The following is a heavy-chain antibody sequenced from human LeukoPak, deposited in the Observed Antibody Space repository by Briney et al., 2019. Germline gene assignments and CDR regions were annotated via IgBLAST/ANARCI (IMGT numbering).Heavy chain of an antibody. D-gene: IGHD3-22*01. CDR3: ARAERYYDSSGYPIYHFDH. V-gene: IGHV4-59*01. CDR1: GGSISSYY. CDR2: IYYSGST. J-gene: IGHJ4*02. Sequence: SETLSLTCTVSGGSISSYYWTWIRQPPGKGLEWIGYIYYSGSTNYNPSLKSRVTISADTSKNQFSLKLSSVTAADTAVYYCARAERYYDSSGYPIYHFDHWGQGLLVTVSS.